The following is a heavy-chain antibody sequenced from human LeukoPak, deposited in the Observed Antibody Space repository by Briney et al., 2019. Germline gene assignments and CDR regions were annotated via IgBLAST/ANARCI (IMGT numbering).Heavy chain of an antibody. V-gene: IGHV3-30*04. J-gene: IGHJ4*02. CDR3: AREAGPRGN. Sequence: PGGSLRLSCAASGFTFSSYAMHWVRQAPGKGLEWVAVISYDGSNKYYADSVKGRFTISRDSAKNSLYLQMNSLRAEDTAVYYCAREAGPRGNWGQGTLVTVSS. CDR2: ISYDGSNK. CDR1: GFTFSSYA. D-gene: IGHD6-13*01.